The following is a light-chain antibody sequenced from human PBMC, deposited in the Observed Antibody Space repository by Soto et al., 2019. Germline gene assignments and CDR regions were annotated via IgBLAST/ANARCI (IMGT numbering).Light chain of an antibody. CDR3: QQYNNWPTWT. Sequence: EFVLTQSPATLSVSPGERVTLSCRARQSVGSNLAWYQQKPGQAPRLPIYGASTRATGIPARFSGSGSETEFTLTISSLQAEDSAVYFCQQYNNWPTWTFGQGTKVDIK. V-gene: IGKV3-15*01. J-gene: IGKJ1*01. CDR1: QSVGSN. CDR2: GAS.